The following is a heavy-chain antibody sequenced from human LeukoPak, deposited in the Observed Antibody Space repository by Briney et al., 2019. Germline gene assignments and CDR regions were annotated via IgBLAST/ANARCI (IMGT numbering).Heavy chain of an antibody. D-gene: IGHD6-13*01. CDR1: GGSFSSGSYY. Sequence: SETLSLTCTVSGGSFSSGSYYWSWIRQPAGKGLEWVGRIYTSGSTNFNPSLKSRVTISVDTSKNQFSLKLSSVTAADTAAYYCARAKEGDSSSWYGDYFDYWGQGTLVTVSS. CDR3: ARAKEGDSSSWYGDYFDY. J-gene: IGHJ4*02. CDR2: IYTSGST. V-gene: IGHV4-61*02.